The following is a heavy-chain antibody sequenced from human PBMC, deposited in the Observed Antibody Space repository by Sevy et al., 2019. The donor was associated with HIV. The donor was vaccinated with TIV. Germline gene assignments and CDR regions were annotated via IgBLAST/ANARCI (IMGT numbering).Heavy chain of an antibody. V-gene: IGHV1-2*04. CDR3: AREGSSWYLGYYYYGMDV. D-gene: IGHD6-13*01. J-gene: IGHJ6*02. CDR2: INPNSGGT. Sequence: ASVKVSCKASGYTFTGYYMHWVRQAPGQGLEWMGWINPNSGGTNDAQKFQGWVTMTRDTSISTAYMELSRLRSDDTAVYYCAREGSSWYLGYYYYGMDVWGQGTTVTVSS. CDR1: GYTFTGYY.